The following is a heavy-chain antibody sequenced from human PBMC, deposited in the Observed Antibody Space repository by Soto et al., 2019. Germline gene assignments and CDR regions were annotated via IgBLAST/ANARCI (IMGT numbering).Heavy chain of an antibody. CDR3: ARAYNWNYAR. V-gene: IGHV3-30-3*01. CDR2: ISYDGSNK. J-gene: IGHJ3*01. Sequence: GGSLRLSCAASGLTFSSYAMHWVRQAPGKGLEWVAVISYDGSNKYYADSVKGRFTISRDNSKNTLYLQMNSLRAEDTAVYYCARAYNWNYARWGQGTMVTVSS. D-gene: IGHD1-7*01. CDR1: GLTFSSYA.